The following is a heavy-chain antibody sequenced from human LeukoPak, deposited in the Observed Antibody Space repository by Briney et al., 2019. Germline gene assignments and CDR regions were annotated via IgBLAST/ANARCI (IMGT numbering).Heavy chain of an antibody. CDR3: ARDGRGRVADTAMDV. V-gene: IGHV4-31*03. CDR2: IYYSGST. Sequence: SETLSLTCTVSGASISSGGYYWSWIRQYPGKGLEWIGYIYYSGSTYYNPSLKSRITMSVDTSKNQFSLRLSSVTAADTAVYYCARDGRGRVADTAMDVWGQGTTVTVSS. D-gene: IGHD6-19*01. J-gene: IGHJ6*02. CDR1: GASISSGGYY.